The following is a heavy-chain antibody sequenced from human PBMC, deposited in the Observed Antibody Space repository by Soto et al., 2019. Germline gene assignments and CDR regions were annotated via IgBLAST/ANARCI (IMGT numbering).Heavy chain of an antibody. CDR2: ISHDGVRA. Sequence: GGSLRLSCAASGFTFNSLDLGWVRQAPGKGLEWVSAISHDGVRAYYADSVKGRFTISRDNSKNTLSLQMNSLRAEDTAVYYCAKDSRRSSGWYYFDHWGQGILVTVSS. CDR3: AKDSRRSSGWYYFDH. J-gene: IGHJ4*02. D-gene: IGHD6-19*01. V-gene: IGHV3-23*01. CDR1: GFTFNSLD.